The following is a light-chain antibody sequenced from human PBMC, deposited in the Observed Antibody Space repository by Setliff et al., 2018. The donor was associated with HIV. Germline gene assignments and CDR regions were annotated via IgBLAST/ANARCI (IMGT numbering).Light chain of an antibody. CDR2: DVS. J-gene: IGLJ1*01. CDR1: SSDVGGYNY. CDR3: CSYADNFNYV. V-gene: IGLV2-11*01. Sequence: ALTQPRSVSGSPGQSVTISCTGSSSDVGGYNYVSWYQQHPGKAPKVMIYDVSKRPSGAPDRFSGSKSDNTASLTISGLQAEDEADYYCCSYADNFNYVFGGGTKVTVL.